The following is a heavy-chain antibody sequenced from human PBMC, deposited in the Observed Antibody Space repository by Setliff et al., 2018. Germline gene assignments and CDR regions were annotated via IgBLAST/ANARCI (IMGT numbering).Heavy chain of an antibody. CDR1: GFSLSTSGVG. CDR2: IYWDDDK. D-gene: IGHD5-12*01. V-gene: IGHV2-5*02. J-gene: IGHJ4*02. Sequence: SGPTLVNPTQTLTLTCTFSGFSLSTSGVGVGWIRQPPGKALEWLALIYWDDDKRYSPSLKSRLTITKDTAKNQVVLTMTNMDPVDTATYYCAHRLPSLYSGYDWVGFDYWGQGTLVTVSS. CDR3: AHRLPSLYSGYDWVGFDY.